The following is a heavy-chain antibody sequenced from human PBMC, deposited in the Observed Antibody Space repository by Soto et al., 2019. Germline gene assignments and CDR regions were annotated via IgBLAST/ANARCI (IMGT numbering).Heavy chain of an antibody. V-gene: IGHV3-7*01. J-gene: IGHJ5*02. Sequence: EVQLVESGGGLVQPGGSLRLSCAASGFTFSSYWMSWVRQAPGKGLEWVANIKQDGSEKYYVDSVKGRFTISRDNAKNSLYLQMNSLRAEDTAVYYCARDNRGWDDFWSGNWFDPWGQGTLVTVSS. CDR3: ARDNRGWDDFWSGNWFDP. CDR1: GFTFSSYW. D-gene: IGHD3-3*01. CDR2: IKQDGSEK.